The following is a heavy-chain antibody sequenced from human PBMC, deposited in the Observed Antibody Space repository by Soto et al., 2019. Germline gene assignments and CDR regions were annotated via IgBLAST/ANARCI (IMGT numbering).Heavy chain of an antibody. CDR2: IWYDGSNK. J-gene: IGHJ6*02. Sequence: GESLKISCAASGFTFSSYGMHWVRQAPGKGLEWVAVIWYDGSNKYYADSVKGRFTISRDNSKNTLYLQMNSLRAEDTAVYYCARDHGDFWSGYQTGQRHYYYGMDVWGQGTTVTVSS. CDR1: GFTFSSYG. CDR3: ARDHGDFWSGYQTGQRHYYYGMDV. D-gene: IGHD3-3*01. V-gene: IGHV3-33*01.